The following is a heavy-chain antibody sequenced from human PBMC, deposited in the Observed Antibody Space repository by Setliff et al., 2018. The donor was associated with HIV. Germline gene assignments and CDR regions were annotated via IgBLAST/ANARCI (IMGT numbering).Heavy chain of an antibody. Sequence: GGSLRLSCAGSGFTFSSYWMSWVRQAPGKGLEWVANIKQDGSEKYYVESVKGRFTISRDNANNSLYLQMNSLRAEDTAVYYCARGGASSLPLDYWGHGTLVTVSS. V-gene: IGHV3-7*01. J-gene: IGHJ4*01. D-gene: IGHD6-13*01. CDR2: IKQDGSEK. CDR1: GFTFSSYW. CDR3: ARGGASSLPLDY.